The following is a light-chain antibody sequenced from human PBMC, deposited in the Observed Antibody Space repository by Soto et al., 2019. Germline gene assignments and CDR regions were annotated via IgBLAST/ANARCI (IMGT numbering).Light chain of an antibody. CDR1: SSDFGGYNY. J-gene: IGLJ1*01. CDR3: SSSTSSSTSPYV. V-gene: IGLV2-14*01. CDR2: DVS. Sequence: QSVLTQPASVSGSPGQSITISCTGTSSDFGGYNYVSWYQQHPGKAPKLLIYDVSNRPSGVSNRFSGSKSGNTASLTISGLQAEDEADYYCSSSTSSSTSPYVFGTGTKVTVL.